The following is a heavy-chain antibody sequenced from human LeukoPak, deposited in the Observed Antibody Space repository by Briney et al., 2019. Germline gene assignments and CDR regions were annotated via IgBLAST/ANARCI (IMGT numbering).Heavy chain of an antibody. Sequence: ASVKVSCKASGYTFTSYGISWVRQAPGQGLEWMGWISVYNGNTNYAQKLQGRVTMTTDTSTSTAYMELRSLRSDDTAVYYCARVILTDGSMVRGVIVSDWFDPWGQGTLVTVSS. V-gene: IGHV1-18*01. CDR2: ISVYNGNT. J-gene: IGHJ5*02. CDR3: ARVILTDGSMVRGVIVSDWFDP. CDR1: GYTFTSYG. D-gene: IGHD3-10*01.